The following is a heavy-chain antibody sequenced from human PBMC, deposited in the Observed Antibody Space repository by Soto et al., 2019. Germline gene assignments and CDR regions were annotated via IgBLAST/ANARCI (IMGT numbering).Heavy chain of an antibody. V-gene: IGHV4-59*01. Sequence: PSETLSLTCTVSGGSISSYYWSWIRQPPGKGLEWIGYIYYSGSTNYNPSLKSRVTISVDTSKNQFSLKLSSVTVADTAVYYCARVVAAAGTEYWFDPWGQGTLVTVS. CDR1: GGSISSYY. D-gene: IGHD6-13*01. J-gene: IGHJ5*02. CDR2: IYYSGST. CDR3: ARVVAAAGTEYWFDP.